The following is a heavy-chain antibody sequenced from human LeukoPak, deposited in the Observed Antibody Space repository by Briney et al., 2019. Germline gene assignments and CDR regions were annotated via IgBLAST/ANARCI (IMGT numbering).Heavy chain of an antibody. J-gene: IGHJ6*03. Sequence: PSETLSLTCAVYGGSFSGYYWSWIRQPPGKGLEWIGEINHSGSTNYNPSLKSRVTISVDTSKNQFSLKLSSVTAADTAVYYCARRKDVVVVPGTMGYYLDVWGKGTTVTVSS. CDR1: GGSFSGYY. CDR2: INHSGST. V-gene: IGHV4-34*01. D-gene: IGHD2-2*01. CDR3: ARRKDVVVVPGTMGYYLDV.